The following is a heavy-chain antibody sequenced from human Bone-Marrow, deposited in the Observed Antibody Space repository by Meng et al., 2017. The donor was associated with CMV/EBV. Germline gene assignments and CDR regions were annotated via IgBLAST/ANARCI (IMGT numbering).Heavy chain of an antibody. CDR1: GFTFSSYW. Sequence: GGSLRLTCAASGFTFSSYWMHWVRKAPGKGLVWVSRINNDGSSTSYADSVKGRFTISRDNAKNTLYLQMNGLRAEDTAVYYCARGEAGSYWGQGTLVTVSS. D-gene: IGHD6-19*01. CDR3: ARGEAGSY. CDR2: INNDGSST. J-gene: IGHJ4*02. V-gene: IGHV3-74*01.